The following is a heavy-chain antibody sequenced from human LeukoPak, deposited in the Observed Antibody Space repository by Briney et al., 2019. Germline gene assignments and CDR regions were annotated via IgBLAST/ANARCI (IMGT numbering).Heavy chain of an antibody. D-gene: IGHD5-18*01. Sequence: GGSLRLSCAASGFTFDDYAMHWVRQAPGKGLEWVSGISWNSGSIGYADSVKGRFTISRDNAKNSLHLQMNSLRAEDTAVYYCARGLSWEYSYGYRLRPFDYWGQGTLVTVSS. CDR1: GFTFDDYA. V-gene: IGHV3-9*01. CDR2: ISWNSGSI. J-gene: IGHJ4*02. CDR3: ARGLSWEYSYGYRLRPFDY.